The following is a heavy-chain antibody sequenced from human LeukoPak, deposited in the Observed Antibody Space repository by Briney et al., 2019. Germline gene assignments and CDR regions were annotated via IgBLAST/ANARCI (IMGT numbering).Heavy chain of an antibody. D-gene: IGHD6-19*01. V-gene: IGHV4-59*08. J-gene: IGHJ4*02. Sequence: PSETLSLTCTVSGGSISDYYWRWIRQPPGKGLEYIGYIHYSGRANSVSNNYNPSLKSRVTISVDTSKKQFSLRLTSVTAADTAVYFCARLQAVAGAWGSDYWGQGTLVTVSS. CDR1: GGSISDYY. CDR3: ARLQAVAGAWGSDY. CDR2: IHYSGRA.